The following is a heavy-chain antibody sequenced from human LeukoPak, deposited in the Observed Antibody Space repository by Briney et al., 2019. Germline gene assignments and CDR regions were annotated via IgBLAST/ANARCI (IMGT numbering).Heavy chain of an antibody. CDR2: ISGSGGST. CDR3: AYSGWKPAAISWDWFDP. V-gene: IGHV3-23*01. CDR1: GFTFSSYA. J-gene: IGHJ5*02. Sequence: GSLRLSCAASGFTFSSYAMSWVRQAPGKGLEWVSAISGSGGSTYYADSVKGRFTISRDNSKNTLYLQMNSLRAEDTAVYYCAYSGWKPAAISWDWFDPWGQGTLVTVSS. D-gene: IGHD2-2*02.